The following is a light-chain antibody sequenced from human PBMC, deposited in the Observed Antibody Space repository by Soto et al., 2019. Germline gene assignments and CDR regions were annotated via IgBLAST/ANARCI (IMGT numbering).Light chain of an antibody. CDR1: QSISSY. Sequence: EIVLTQSPATLSLSPGERATLSCRASQSISSYLAWYQQKPGQAPRLLIYGASNRATGIPARFSGSGSGTDFTLTISRLEPEDFAVYFCQHYGDSSWTFGQGTRVEIK. J-gene: IGKJ1*01. V-gene: IGKV3-11*01. CDR3: QHYGDSSWT. CDR2: GAS.